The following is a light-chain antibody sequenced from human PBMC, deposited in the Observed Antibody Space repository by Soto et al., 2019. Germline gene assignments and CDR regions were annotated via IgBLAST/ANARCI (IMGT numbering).Light chain of an antibody. CDR3: VAWDDSLKGPV. V-gene: IGLV1-44*01. Sequence: QSVLTQPPSESGTPGQRVTISCSGSSSNIGRNAVNWYQQLPGAAPKLLIYSHDQRPSGVPDRFSGSKSGTSASLAISGLQSEDEADYYCVAWDDSLKGPVFGGGTKLTVL. CDR2: SHD. J-gene: IGLJ3*02. CDR1: SSNIGRNA.